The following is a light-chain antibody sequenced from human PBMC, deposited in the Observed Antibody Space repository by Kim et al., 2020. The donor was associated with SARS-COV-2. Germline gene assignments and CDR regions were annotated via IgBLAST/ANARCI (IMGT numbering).Light chain of an antibody. Sequence: VALGQSGSSTCQGDSLRSYYATWYQQKPGQAPILVIYGKNNRPSGIPDRFAGSSSGNTASLTITGTQAGDEAHYYCNSRDSNDNVVFGGGTQLTVL. V-gene: IGLV3-19*01. CDR3: NSRDSNDNVV. J-gene: IGLJ2*01. CDR2: GKN. CDR1: SLRSYY.